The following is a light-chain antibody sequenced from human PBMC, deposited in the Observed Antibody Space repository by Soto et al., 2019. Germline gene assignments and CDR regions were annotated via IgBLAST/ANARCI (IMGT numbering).Light chain of an antibody. V-gene: IGKV1-6*01. CDR3: LQDYTYPYT. CDR2: GAS. Sequence: IHMTHSPSSLSASVLYRVTITFLASQGIRNELGWYQQKPGKAPKLLLYGASSLQSGVPSRFSGSGSGTDFTLTISSLQPEDFATYYCLQDYTYPYTFGQGTRLEIK. CDR1: QGIRNE. J-gene: IGKJ5*01.